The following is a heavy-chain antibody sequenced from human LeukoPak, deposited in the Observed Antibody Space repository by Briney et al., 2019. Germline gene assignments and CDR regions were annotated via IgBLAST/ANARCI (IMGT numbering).Heavy chain of an antibody. Sequence: PGGSLRLSCAASGFTVSSNYTSWVRQAPGKGLEWVSVIYGGGSTDYADSVKGRFTISRDNLKNTLYLQMNSLRAEDTAVYYCARGGSGDIFDIWGQGTMVTVSS. V-gene: IGHV3-53*01. CDR1: GFTVSSNY. J-gene: IGHJ3*02. D-gene: IGHD2-21*01. CDR2: IYGGGST. CDR3: ARGGSGDIFDI.